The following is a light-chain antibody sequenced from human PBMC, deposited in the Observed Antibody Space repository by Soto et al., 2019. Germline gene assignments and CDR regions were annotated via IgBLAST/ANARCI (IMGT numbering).Light chain of an antibody. CDR2: EAS. V-gene: IGKV1-5*03. Sequence: GDRITITCRASQRIGTGLAWYQQRPGIAPKLLIYEASTLQSGVPSRFSGSGSGTEFSLTINSLQPDDFATYYCQQYNGNSRTFGQGTKVEI. J-gene: IGKJ1*01. CDR1: QRIGTG. CDR3: QQYNGNSRT.